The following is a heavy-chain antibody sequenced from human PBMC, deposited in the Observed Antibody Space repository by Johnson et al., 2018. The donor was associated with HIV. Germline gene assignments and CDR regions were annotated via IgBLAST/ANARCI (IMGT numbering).Heavy chain of an antibody. J-gene: IGHJ3*02. CDR3: ASPRAVAGGGAFDI. CDR1: GFTFSSYA. Sequence: QVQLVESGGGVVQPGRSLRLSCAASGFTFSSYAMHWVRQAPGKGLEWVAVISSDGSNKYYADSVKGRFTISRDNSKHTLYLQMNSLRAEDTAVYYCASPRAVAGGGAFDIWGQGTMVTVSS. CDR2: ISSDGSNK. V-gene: IGHV3-30*04. D-gene: IGHD6-19*01.